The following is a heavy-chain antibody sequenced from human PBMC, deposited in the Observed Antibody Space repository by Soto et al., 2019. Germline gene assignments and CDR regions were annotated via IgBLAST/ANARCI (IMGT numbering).Heavy chain of an antibody. J-gene: IGHJ5*02. CDR3: VRDTYSNYLNYLDP. D-gene: IGHD4-4*01. CDR1: GFTFRDYY. CDR2: ISSSGSTT. V-gene: IGHV3-11*01. Sequence: GGSLRLSCAGSGFTFRDYYMGWIRQAPGKGLEWVSYISSSGSTTYYAASVKGRFTISRDNAKNSLYLQMTSLRAEDTAIYYCVRDTYSNYLNYLDPWGQGTMVTVYS.